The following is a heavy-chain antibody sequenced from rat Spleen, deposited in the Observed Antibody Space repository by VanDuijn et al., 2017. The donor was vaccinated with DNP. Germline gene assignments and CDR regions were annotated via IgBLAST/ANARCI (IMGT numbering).Heavy chain of an antibody. D-gene: IGHD1-3*01. CDR1: GFTFSDYG. Sequence: EVQLVESGGGLVQPGRSMKLSCSASGFTFSDYGMAWVLQAPTKSLEWVASISFDGDSTYYRDSGKGRFTISRDNAKNTLYLQMESLRSEDTATYYCSKDITRFNYGPNLFDNWGQGVMVTVSS. CDR3: SKDITRFNYGPNLFDN. V-gene: IGHV5-20*01. CDR2: ISFDGDST. J-gene: IGHJ2*01.